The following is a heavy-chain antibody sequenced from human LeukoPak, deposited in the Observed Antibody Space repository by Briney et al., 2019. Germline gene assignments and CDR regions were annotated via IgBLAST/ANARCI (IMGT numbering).Heavy chain of an antibody. V-gene: IGHV1-2*02. Sequence: ASVKVSCKASGYTFIGYYMQWVRQAPGRGPEWMGWINPDSGVTNYAQKFQGRVTMTRDTSISTAYMEVSRLRSDDTAVYYCARDPSGDSSGYPFDHWGQGTLVTVSS. CDR1: GYTFIGYY. CDR3: ARDPSGDSSGYPFDH. CDR2: INPDSGVT. J-gene: IGHJ4*02. D-gene: IGHD3-22*01.